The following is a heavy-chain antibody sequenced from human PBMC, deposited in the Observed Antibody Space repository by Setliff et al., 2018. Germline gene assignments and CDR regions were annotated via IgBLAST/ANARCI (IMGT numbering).Heavy chain of an antibody. D-gene: IGHD2-8*02. CDR2: IHAGSSNT. J-gene: IGHJ4*02. V-gene: IGHV1-3*01. CDR1: GYTFTDFG. Sequence: ASVKVSCKASGYTFTDFGVSWVRQAPGQTLEWMGWIHAGSSNTLYSQRFQDRITISRDTSATTVHMELSSLRSDDTAVYYCARMSTSGPHYDYWGQGTLVTVSS. CDR3: ARMSTSGPHYDY.